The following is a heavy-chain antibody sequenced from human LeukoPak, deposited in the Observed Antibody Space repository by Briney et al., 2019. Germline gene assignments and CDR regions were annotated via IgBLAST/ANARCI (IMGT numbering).Heavy chain of an antibody. J-gene: IGHJ4*02. Sequence: SETLSLTCTVSGGSISSYYWSWIRQPPGKGLEWIGYIYYSGSTNYNPSLKSRVTISVDTSKNQFSLKLSSVTAADTAVYYCARLSYGWYDYWGQGTLVTVSS. CDR3: ARLSYGWYDY. CDR2: IYYSGST. D-gene: IGHD6-19*01. V-gene: IGHV4-59*01. CDR1: GGSISSYY.